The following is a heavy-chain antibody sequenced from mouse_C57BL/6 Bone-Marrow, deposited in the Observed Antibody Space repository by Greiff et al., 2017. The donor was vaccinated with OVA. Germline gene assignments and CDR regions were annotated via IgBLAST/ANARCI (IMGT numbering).Heavy chain of an antibody. V-gene: IGHV1-59*01. CDR2: IDPSDSYT. CDR1: GYTFTSYW. Sequence: QVQLQQPGAELVRPGTSVKLSCKASGYTFTSYWMHWVKQRPGQGLEWIGVIDPSDSYTNYNQKFKGKATLTVDTSSSTAYMQLSSLTSEDSAVYYYAGLGGPSEFADWGQGTLVTVSA. J-gene: IGHJ3*01. D-gene: IGHD4-1*01. CDR3: AGLGGPSEFAD.